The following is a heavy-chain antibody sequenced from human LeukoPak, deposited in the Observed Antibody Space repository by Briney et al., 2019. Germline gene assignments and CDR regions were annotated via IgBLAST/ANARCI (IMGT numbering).Heavy chain of an antibody. V-gene: IGHV3-48*04. Sequence: GGSLRLSCAASGFTFSSYWMSWVRQAPGKGLEWVSYISSSGSTIYYADSVKGRFTISRDNAKNSLYLQMNSLRAEDTAVYYCAREAMEYYYYMDVWGKGTTVTVSS. CDR2: ISSSGSTI. CDR3: AREAMEYYYYMDV. D-gene: IGHD5-18*01. CDR1: GFTFSSYW. J-gene: IGHJ6*03.